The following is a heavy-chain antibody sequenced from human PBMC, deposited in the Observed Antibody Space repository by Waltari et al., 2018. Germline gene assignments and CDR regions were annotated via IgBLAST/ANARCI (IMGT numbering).Heavy chain of an antibody. V-gene: IGHV3-53*01. CDR2: IYSGGST. CDR1: GFTVSSNY. CDR3: ASWVVGASGSNWFDP. J-gene: IGHJ5*02. Sequence: EVQLVESGGGLIQPGGSLRLSCAASGFTVSSNYMSWVRQAPGKGLEWVSVIYSGGSTYYADSVKGRFTISRDNSKNTLYLQMNSLRAEDTAVYYCASWVVGASGSNWFDPWGQGTLVTVSS. D-gene: IGHD1-26*01.